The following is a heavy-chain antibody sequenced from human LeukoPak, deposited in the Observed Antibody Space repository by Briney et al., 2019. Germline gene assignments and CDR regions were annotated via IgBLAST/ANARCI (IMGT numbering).Heavy chain of an antibody. CDR3: ARDKGLRYGSGSYLPDY. J-gene: IGHJ4*02. V-gene: IGHV3-33*08. CDR1: GFTISSYG. CDR2: IWYDGSNK. Sequence: GGSLRLSCAASGFTISSYGMHWVRQAPGKGLEWVAVIWYDGSNKYYADSVKGRFTISRDNSKNTLYLQMNSLRAEDTAVYYCARDKGLRYGSGSYLPDYWGQGTLVTVSS. D-gene: IGHD3-10*01.